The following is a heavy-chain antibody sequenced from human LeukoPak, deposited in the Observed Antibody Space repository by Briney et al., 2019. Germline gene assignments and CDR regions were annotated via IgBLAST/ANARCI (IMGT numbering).Heavy chain of an antibody. Sequence: PSETLSLTCTVSGGSISSSSYYWGWIRQPPGKGLEWIGSIYYSGSTYYNPSLKSRVTISVDPSKNQFSLKLSSVTAADTAVYYCARVRGYSYGGGVDYWGQGTLVTVSS. CDR2: IYYSGST. D-gene: IGHD5-18*01. CDR1: GGSISSSSYY. V-gene: IGHV4-39*07. J-gene: IGHJ4*02. CDR3: ARVRGYSYGGGVDY.